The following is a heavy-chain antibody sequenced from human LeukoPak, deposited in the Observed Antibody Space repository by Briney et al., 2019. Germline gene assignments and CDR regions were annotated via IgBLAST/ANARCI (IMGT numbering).Heavy chain of an antibody. V-gene: IGHV1-69*05. D-gene: IGHD3-10*01. Sequence: AVNVSCKASGDTFSSYAISWVRQAAGQGLEGMGGIIHIFGTANYAQKFQGRVTITTDESTSTAYMELSSLRSEDTAVYYCARSPRGFGELNYWGQGTLVTVSS. CDR3: ARSPRGFGELNY. CDR2: IIHIFGTA. J-gene: IGHJ4*02. CDR1: GDTFSSYA.